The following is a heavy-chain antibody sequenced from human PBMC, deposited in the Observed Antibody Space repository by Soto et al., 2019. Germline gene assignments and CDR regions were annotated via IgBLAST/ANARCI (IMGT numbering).Heavy chain of an antibody. CDR3: ARGRDQRYCGGDCYSYFDY. Sequence: PWGSLRLSCAASGFTFSSYAMHWVRQAPGKGLEWVAVISYDGSNKYYADSVKGRFTISRDNSKNTLYLQMNSLRAEDTAVYYCARGRDQRYCGGDCYSYFDYWGQGTLVTVSS. D-gene: IGHD2-21*02. J-gene: IGHJ4*02. V-gene: IGHV3-30-3*01. CDR1: GFTFSSYA. CDR2: ISYDGSNK.